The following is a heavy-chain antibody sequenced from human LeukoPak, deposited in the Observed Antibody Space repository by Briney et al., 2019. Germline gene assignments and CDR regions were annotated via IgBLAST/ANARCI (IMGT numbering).Heavy chain of an antibody. V-gene: IGHV4-59*01. CDR1: GGSITNYY. CDR2: IHYSGST. J-gene: IGHJ6*03. Sequence: PSETLSLTCTVSGGSITNYYWSWIRQPPGKGLEWIGYIHYSGSTKYKSSLKSRVTISVDTSKNQFSLKLNSVTAADTAVYYCARSSEGRYYYDSSGYSYFYYYMDVWGKGTTVTISS. D-gene: IGHD3-22*01. CDR3: ARSSEGRYYYDSSGYSYFYYYMDV.